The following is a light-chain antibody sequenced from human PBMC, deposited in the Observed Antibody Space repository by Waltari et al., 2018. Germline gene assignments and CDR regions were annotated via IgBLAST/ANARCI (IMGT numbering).Light chain of an antibody. CDR2: TNH. Sequence: QSVLTQPPSASGTPGQSVTISCSGSSSNIGSNTVNWYQQLPGTAPKLLIYTNHRRPSGVPDRFSGSKSCTSASLAISGLQSGDEAYYHCATWDDSLNGVIFGGGTKLTVL. V-gene: IGLV1-44*01. CDR1: SSNIGSNT. CDR3: ATWDDSLNGVI. J-gene: IGLJ2*01.